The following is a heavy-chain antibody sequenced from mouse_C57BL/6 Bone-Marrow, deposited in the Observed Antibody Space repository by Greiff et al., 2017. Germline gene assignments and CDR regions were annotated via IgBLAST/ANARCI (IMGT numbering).Heavy chain of an antibody. CDR3: ARRPLITTVVATDAMDY. J-gene: IGHJ4*01. CDR2: IYPGDGDT. V-gene: IGHV1-82*01. Sequence: VQLQQSGPELVKPGASVKISCKASGYAFSSSWMNWVKQRPGKGLEWIGRIYPGDGDTNYNGKFKGKATLTADKSSSTAYMQLSSLTSEDSAVYFCARRPLITTVVATDAMDYWGQGTSVTVSS. CDR1: GYAFSSSW. D-gene: IGHD1-1*01.